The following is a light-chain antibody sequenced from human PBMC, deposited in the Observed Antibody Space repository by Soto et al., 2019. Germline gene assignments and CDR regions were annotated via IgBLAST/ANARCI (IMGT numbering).Light chain of an antibody. CDR2: GDS. V-gene: IGLV1-40*01. CDR3: SSYAGSNMGV. CDR1: SSNIGAGYH. Sequence: QSVLTQPPSVSGAPGQRVTISCTGSSSNIGAGYHVHWYQQLPGAAPKLLIFGDSNRPSGVPDRFSGSKSGTSASLAITGLRAEDEADYYCSSYAGSNMGVFGSGTKLTVL. J-gene: IGLJ1*01.